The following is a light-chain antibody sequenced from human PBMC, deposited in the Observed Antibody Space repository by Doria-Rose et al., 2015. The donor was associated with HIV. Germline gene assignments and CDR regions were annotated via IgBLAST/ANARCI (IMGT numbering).Light chain of an antibody. V-gene: IGKV1-8*01. CDR3: QQYYSYPPT. Sequence: TGDRVTITCRASQDISNYLAWYQQKPGKAPKLLIYAASTLQSGVPSRFSGSGSGTDFPLTISYLQSEDFATYYCQQYYSYPPTFGQGTKVEVK. J-gene: IGKJ1*01. CDR2: AAS. CDR1: QDISNY.